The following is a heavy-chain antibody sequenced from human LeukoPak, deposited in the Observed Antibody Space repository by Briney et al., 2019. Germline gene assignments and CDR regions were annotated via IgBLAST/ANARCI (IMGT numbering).Heavy chain of an antibody. CDR2: INPSGGST. CDR1: GYTFTGYY. CDR3: ATEFVRALLGVFDI. Sequence: ASVKVSCKASGYTFTGYYMHWVRQAPGQGLEWMGIINPSGGSTSYAQKFQGRVTMTEDTSTDTAYMELSSLRSEDTAMYYCATEFVRALLGVFDIWGQGTMVTVSS. V-gene: IGHV1-46*01. J-gene: IGHJ3*02. D-gene: IGHD2-15*01.